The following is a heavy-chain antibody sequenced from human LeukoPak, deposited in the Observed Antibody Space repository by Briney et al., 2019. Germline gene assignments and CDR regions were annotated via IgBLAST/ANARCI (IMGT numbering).Heavy chain of an antibody. Sequence: SVKVSCKASGGTFRSYGLNWVRQAPGQGLEWMGGIIPILGTAKYAQKLQGRVTITADESTNTGYMELSSLRSEDTAVYYCVRDSGGYYEGSFNYWGQGTLVTVSS. CDR1: GGTFRSYG. CDR3: VRDSGGYYEGSFNY. CDR2: IIPILGTA. V-gene: IGHV1-69*01. J-gene: IGHJ4*02. D-gene: IGHD3-22*01.